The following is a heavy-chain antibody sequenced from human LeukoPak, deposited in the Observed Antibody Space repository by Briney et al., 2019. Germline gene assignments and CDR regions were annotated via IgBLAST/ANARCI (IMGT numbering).Heavy chain of an antibody. CDR3: TTEDYDYVWGSYRHDY. CDR1: GFTFTNAW. Sequence: GGSLRLPCAASGFTFTNAWMSWVRQAPGKGLEWVGRIRSKTDGGTTDYAAPVKGRFTISRDDSKNTLYLQMNSLKTEDTAVYYCTTEDYDYVWGSYRHDYWGQGTLVTVSS. CDR2: IRSKTDGGTT. D-gene: IGHD3-16*02. J-gene: IGHJ4*02. V-gene: IGHV3-15*01.